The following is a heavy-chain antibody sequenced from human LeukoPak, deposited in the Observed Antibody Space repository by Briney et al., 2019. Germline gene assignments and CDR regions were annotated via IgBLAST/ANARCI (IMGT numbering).Heavy chain of an antibody. D-gene: IGHD2-15*01. V-gene: IGHV3-30*12. CDR1: GFTFSSYG. Sequence: GGSLRLSCAASGFTFSSYGMHWVRQAPGTGLEWVAVISHDGDHKYHADSVRGRFTISRGNSKNTLYLQMNSLRAEDTAVYYCARLGLGGYLDYWGQGTLVTVSS. CDR2: ISHDGDHK. CDR3: ARLGLGGYLDY. J-gene: IGHJ4*02.